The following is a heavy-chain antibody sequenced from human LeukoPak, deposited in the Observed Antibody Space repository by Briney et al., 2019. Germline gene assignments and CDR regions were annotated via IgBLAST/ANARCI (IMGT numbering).Heavy chain of an antibody. J-gene: IGHJ3*02. Sequence: SETLSLTCTVSGGSICSYYWSWIRQPPGKGLEWIGYIYYSGSTNYNPSLKSRVTISVDTSKNQFSLKLSSVTAADTAVYYCARHKGGNYDKARLWAFDIWGQGTMVTVSS. CDR2: IYYSGST. CDR1: GGSICSYY. V-gene: IGHV4-59*08. D-gene: IGHD3-22*01. CDR3: ARHKGGNYDKARLWAFDI.